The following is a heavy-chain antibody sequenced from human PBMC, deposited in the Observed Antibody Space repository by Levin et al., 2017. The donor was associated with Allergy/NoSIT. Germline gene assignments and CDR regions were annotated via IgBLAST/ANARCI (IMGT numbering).Heavy chain of an antibody. D-gene: IGHD2-8*01. CDR3: ARGEMVYGINVRFV. V-gene: IGHV3-74*01. J-gene: IGHJ6*02. CDR2: IISDGSNT. Sequence: SCAASGFTFSSYWMHWVRQAPGKGLVWVSRIISDGSNTIYADSVKGRFTISRDNAKNTLYLQMNSLRAEDTAVYYCARGEMVYGINVRFVWGQGTTVTVSS. CDR1: GFTFSSYW.